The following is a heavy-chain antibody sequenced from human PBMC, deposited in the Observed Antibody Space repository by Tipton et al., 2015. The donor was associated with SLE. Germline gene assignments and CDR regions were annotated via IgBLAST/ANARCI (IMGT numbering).Heavy chain of an antibody. V-gene: IGHV4-39*07. J-gene: IGHJ4*02. CDR3: ARQIAYAGYSEDS. CDR1: GGSVITTAYY. D-gene: IGHD2-15*01. Sequence: TPSLTCTVSGGSVITTAYYWDWIRQPPGKGLEWIGNIYYSGSTYYNPSLKSRVTISLDTSRNQFSLTVTSVTAADTAIYYCARQIAYAGYSEDSWGQGTLVAVSS. CDR2: IYYSGST.